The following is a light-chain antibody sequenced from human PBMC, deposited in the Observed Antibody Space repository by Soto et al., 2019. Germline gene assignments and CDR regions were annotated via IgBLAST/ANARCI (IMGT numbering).Light chain of an antibody. CDR3: QQYNNWPRT. Sequence: EIVLTQSPATLSLSPGERATLSCRASQSVSSNLAWYQQKPGQAPRLLIYGASTRATGIPARFSGSGSGTEFTLTISSLQSEDFAVYYCQQYNNWPRTFXQGTKVDIK. J-gene: IGKJ1*01. V-gene: IGKV3-15*01. CDR2: GAS. CDR1: QSVSSN.